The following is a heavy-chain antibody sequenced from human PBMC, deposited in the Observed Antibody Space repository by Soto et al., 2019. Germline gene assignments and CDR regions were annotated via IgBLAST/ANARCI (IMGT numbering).Heavy chain of an antibody. J-gene: IGHJ4*02. V-gene: IGHV3-13*01. CDR1: GFTFSGFD. CDR2: IGTAGDT. Sequence: ILSCEASGFTFSGFDMHWVRQPTGKGLDWVSTIGTAGDTYYAVSVKGRFTISRDNAKNSLSLQMNSLRAGDTAVYFCARGQEVGAHFFDSWGQGTQVTVSS. D-gene: IGHD2-15*01. CDR3: ARGQEVGAHFFDS.